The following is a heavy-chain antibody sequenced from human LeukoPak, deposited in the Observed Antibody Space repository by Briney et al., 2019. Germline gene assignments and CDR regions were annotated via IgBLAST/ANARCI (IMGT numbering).Heavy chain of an antibody. CDR3: GRGVQSFDP. V-gene: IGHV1-2*02. CDR2: IRPMTGDT. J-gene: IGHJ5*02. Sequence: ASVKVSCKASGYTFTDYYIHWVRQAPGQGLEWLGYIRPMTGDTNYAQKFQDMGTFSMNTSTATAYMELRSLRSDDTALYYCGRGVQSFDPWGQGTLVTVSS. CDR1: GYTFTDYY.